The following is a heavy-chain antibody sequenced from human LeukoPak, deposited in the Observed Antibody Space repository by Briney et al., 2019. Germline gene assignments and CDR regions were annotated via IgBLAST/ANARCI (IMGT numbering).Heavy chain of an antibody. V-gene: IGHV4-39*07. CDR2: IYQSGTT. J-gene: IGHJ4*02. D-gene: IGHD2-2*01. Sequence: SETLSLTCSVSGGSISSSSSYWGWIRQPPGKGLEWIGEIYQSGTTRYNPSLKSRVTMSVDRSKNVFSLKLTSMSAADTAVYYCARDVSSQYSLDYWGQGTLVIVSS. CDR3: ARDVSSQYSLDY. CDR1: GGSISSSSSY.